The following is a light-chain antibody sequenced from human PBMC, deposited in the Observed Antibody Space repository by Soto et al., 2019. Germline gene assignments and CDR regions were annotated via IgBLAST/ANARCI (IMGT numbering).Light chain of an antibody. CDR3: QQYNIWPWT. J-gene: IGKJ1*01. CDR1: QSVSSN. CDR2: GAS. Sequence: EIVMTQSPATLSVSPGERATLSCRASQSVSSNLAWYQQKPGQAPRLLIYGASTSATGIPARFSGSGSGTEFTLTVSSLQSEGFAVYYCQQYNIWPWTFGQGTKVEI. V-gene: IGKV3-15*01.